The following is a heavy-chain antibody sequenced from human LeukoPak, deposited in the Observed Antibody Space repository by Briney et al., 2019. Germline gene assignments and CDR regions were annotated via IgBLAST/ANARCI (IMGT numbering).Heavy chain of an antibody. CDR2: ISGSGGST. CDR3: AKSVRYSSSWYESYYYYGMDV. V-gene: IGHV3-23*01. J-gene: IGHJ6*02. Sequence: GGSLRLSCAASGFTFSSYAMSWVRQAPGKGLEWVSAISGSGGSTYYADSVKGRFTISRDNSKNTLYLQMNSLRAEDTAVYYCAKSVRYSSSWYESYYYYGMDVWGQGTTVTVSS. D-gene: IGHD6-13*01. CDR1: GFTFSSYA.